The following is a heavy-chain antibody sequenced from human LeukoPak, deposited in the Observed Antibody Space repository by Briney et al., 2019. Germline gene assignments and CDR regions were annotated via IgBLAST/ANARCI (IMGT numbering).Heavy chain of an antibody. Sequence: GSSVKVSCKASGGTFSSYAISWVRQAPGQGLEWMGRIIPILGIANYAQEFQGRVTITADKSTSTAYMELSSLRSEDTAVYYCATPIVILRYFDWQYGMDVWGQGTTVTVSS. J-gene: IGHJ6*02. CDR3: ATPIVILRYFDWQYGMDV. CDR1: GGTFSSYA. D-gene: IGHD3-9*01. V-gene: IGHV1-69*04. CDR2: IIPILGIA.